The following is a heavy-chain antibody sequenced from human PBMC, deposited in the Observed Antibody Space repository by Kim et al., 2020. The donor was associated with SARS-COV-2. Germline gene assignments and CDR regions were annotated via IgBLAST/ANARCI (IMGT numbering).Heavy chain of an antibody. CDR1: GFTFGDYA. CDR3: ARGYCSSTSCLSAGY. Sequence: LRLSCAASGFTFGDYAMHWVRQAPGKGLEWVSGISWNSGSIGYADSVKGRFTISRDNAKNSLYLQMNSLRAEDTALYYCARGYCSSTSCLSAGYWGQGTLVTVSS. J-gene: IGHJ4*02. D-gene: IGHD2-2*01. CDR2: ISWNSGSI. V-gene: IGHV3-9*01.